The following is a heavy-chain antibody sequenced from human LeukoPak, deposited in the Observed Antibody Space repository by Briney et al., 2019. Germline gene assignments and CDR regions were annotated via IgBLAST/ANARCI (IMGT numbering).Heavy chain of an antibody. CDR2: INHSGST. Sequence: SETLSLTCAVYGGSFSGYYWSWIRQPPGKGLEWIGEINHSGSTNYNPSLKSRVTISVDTSKNQFSLKLSSVAAADMAVYYCARGLRYCSSTSCSTTVTHFDYWGQGTLVTVSS. D-gene: IGHD2-2*01. J-gene: IGHJ4*02. CDR1: GGSFSGYY. CDR3: ARGLRYCSSTSCSTTVTHFDY. V-gene: IGHV4-34*01.